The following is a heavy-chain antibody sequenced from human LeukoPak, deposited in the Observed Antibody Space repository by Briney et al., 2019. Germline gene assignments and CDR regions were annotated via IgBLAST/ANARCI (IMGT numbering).Heavy chain of an antibody. CDR3: ARGGYSNANKFYYYGMDV. D-gene: IGHD4-11*01. J-gene: IGHJ6*02. CDR1: GFIFSSYE. V-gene: IGHV3-48*03. CDR2: ICHSGSTI. Sequence: GGSLRLSCAASGFIFSSYEMNWVRQAPGKGLEWVSYICHSGSTIYYADSVKGRFTISRDNAKNSLYLQMNRLRAEDTAVYYCARGGYSNANKFYYYGMDVWGQGTTVTV.